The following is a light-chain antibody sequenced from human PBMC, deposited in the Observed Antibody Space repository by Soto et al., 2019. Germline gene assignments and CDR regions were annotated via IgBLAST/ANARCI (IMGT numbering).Light chain of an antibody. CDR2: HDD. Sequence: SYELTQPPSVSVAPGGTARISCEGDNIGSERVHWYQQKAGQAPLLVISHDDDRPSEIPDRFSGSHSGNTATLTISKVEAGDEADYYCQLWDDTTDHMVFGGGTKLTVL. CDR1: NIGSER. CDR3: QLWDDTTDHMV. J-gene: IGLJ2*01. V-gene: IGLV3-21*04.